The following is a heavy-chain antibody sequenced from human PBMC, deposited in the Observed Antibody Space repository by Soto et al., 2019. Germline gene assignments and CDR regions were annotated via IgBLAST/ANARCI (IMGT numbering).Heavy chain of an antibody. J-gene: IGHJ4*02. CDR2: ITGGGDNT. CDR3: VKDYYDSSGGYFDL. CDR1: GFTFSSYA. V-gene: IGHV3-23*01. Sequence: VGSLRLSYAASGFTFSSYAMSWVRQAPGKGLEWVSAITGGGDNTYYADSVKGRFTISRDNSKNTLYLQMNSLRAEDTSIYYCVKDYYDSSGGYFDLLGQGTLVTVSS. D-gene: IGHD3-22*01.